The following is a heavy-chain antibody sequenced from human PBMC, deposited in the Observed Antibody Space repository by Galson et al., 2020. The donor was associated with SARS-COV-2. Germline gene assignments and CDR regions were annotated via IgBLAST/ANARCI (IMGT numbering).Heavy chain of an antibody. Sequence: SQTLSLTCAISGDSDSSNNAAWNWIRQTPSRGLEWLGRTYYRSKWYGDYAVSVKSRIILNPDKSMNQFSLHLNSVTPEDTAMYYCARDDGTYSPKFDSWGQGTLVTVSS. CDR2: TYYRSKWYG. J-gene: IGHJ4*02. CDR3: ARDDGTYSPKFDS. CDR1: GDSDSSNNAA. V-gene: IGHV6-1*01. D-gene: IGHD1-26*01.